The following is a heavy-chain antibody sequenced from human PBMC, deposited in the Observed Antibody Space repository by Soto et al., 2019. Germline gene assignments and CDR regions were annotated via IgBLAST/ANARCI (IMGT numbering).Heavy chain of an antibody. J-gene: IGHJ4*02. CDR3: AKTITTYSGDSRGRGALVDY. D-gene: IGHD3-22*01. CDR1: GFTFSTYG. Sequence: GGSLRLSCAASGFTFSTYGMHWVHQPPGKGLEWVAVISSDGKSEHYADPVKGRFSISRDNSKNTLSLQMNSLRVEDTAVYYCAKTITTYSGDSRGRGALVDYWGQGTLVTVSS. CDR2: ISSDGKSE. V-gene: IGHV3-30*18.